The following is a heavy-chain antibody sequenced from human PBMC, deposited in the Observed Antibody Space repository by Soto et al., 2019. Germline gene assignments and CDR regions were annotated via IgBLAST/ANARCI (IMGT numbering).Heavy chain of an antibody. CDR3: VRISVRPRAIRTAPGRWYFDL. J-gene: IGHJ2*01. Sequence: QVQLVESGGGLVKPGESLRLSCAASGFSFSDYYMSWIRQAPGKGLEWISYISTSGSTLFYADSVKGRFTISRDNARNSLYLQISSLRAEDTAVYYCVRISVRPRAIRTAPGRWYFDLWGRGALATVSS. V-gene: IGHV3-11*01. CDR2: ISTSGSTL. D-gene: IGHD1-1*01. CDR1: GFSFSDYY.